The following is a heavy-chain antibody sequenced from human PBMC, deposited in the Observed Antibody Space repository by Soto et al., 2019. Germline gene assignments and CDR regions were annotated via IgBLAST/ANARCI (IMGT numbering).Heavy chain of an antibody. J-gene: IGHJ4*02. CDR1: GFTFSDYG. Sequence: GVSLRLSCLVSGFTFSDYGMHWVRQASGQGLEWVAVVSYDGSYDYYADSVKGRFTVSRDLSGNTLFLQMNRLRLEDTAVYFCAKEMYPRTMLDRRSPWAAYRGKGPLVTVSS. V-gene: IGHV3-30*18. CDR3: AKEMYPRTMLDRRSPWAAY. D-gene: IGHD2-15*01. CDR2: VSYDGSYD.